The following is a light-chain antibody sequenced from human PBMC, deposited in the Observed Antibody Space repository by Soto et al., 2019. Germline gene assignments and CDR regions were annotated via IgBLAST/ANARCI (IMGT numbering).Light chain of an antibody. CDR3: SSYTSRSTLGV. J-gene: IGLJ2*01. Sequence: QSVLTQPASVSGSPGQSITFSCTGTNSDIGGYNYVSWYQQHPGKAPKLMIYDVSNRPSGVSYRFSGSKSGNTASLTISGLQAEDEADYYCSSYTSRSTLGVFGGGTKLTVL. V-gene: IGLV2-14*03. CDR2: DVS. CDR1: NSDIGGYNY.